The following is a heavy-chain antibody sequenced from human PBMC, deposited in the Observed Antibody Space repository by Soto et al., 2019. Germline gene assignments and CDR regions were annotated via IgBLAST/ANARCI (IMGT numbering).Heavy chain of an antibody. CDR3: ARGASGSRYGDYSLCYYYYGMDV. Sequence: QVQLQESGPGLVKPSHTLSLTCTVSGGSISSGGYYWSWIRQHPGKGLEWIGYIYYSGSTYYNPSLKSRVTISVDTSKNQFSLTLSSVTAADTAVYYCARGASGSRYGDYSLCYYYYGMDVWGQGTTVTVSS. V-gene: IGHV4-31*03. CDR2: IYYSGST. CDR1: GGSISSGGYY. D-gene: IGHD4-17*01. J-gene: IGHJ6*02.